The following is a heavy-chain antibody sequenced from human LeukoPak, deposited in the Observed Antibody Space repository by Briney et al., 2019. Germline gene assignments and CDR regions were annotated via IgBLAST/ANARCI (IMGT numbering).Heavy chain of an antibody. D-gene: IGHD5-12*01. J-gene: IGHJ4*02. CDR1: GGTFSSYA. CDR2: IIPIFGTA. CDR3: ARGTGYSGYDYGFDY. Sequence: SVKVSCKASGGTFSSYAISWVRQAPGQGLEWMGGIIPIFGTANYAQKFQGRVTITADESTSTAYMEQSSLRSEDTAVYYCARGTGYSGYDYGFDYWGQGTLVTVSS. V-gene: IGHV1-69*13.